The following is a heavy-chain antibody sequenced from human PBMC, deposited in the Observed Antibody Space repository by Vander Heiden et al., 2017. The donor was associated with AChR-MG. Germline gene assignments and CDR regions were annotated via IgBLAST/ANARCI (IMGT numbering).Heavy chain of an antibody. D-gene: IGHD3-10*01. CDR2: IYSGDSI. CDR3: ARMGPGAKRGYYYGVDV. J-gene: IGHJ6*02. CDR1: GLSVRTSH. V-gene: IGHV3-53*01. Sequence: EVQLVEPGGGLIQPGGSLRPSCAVTGLSVRTSHNSWVRPDPGKELDWVSVIYSGDSIYYADSVKGRFTMSRDNSKNTLYLQMNSLKAEDTAVYYCARMGPGAKRGYYYGVDVWGQGTTVTVSS.